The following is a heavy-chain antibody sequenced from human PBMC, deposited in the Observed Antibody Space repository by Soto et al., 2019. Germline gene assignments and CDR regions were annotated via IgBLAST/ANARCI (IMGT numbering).Heavy chain of an antibody. CDR3: ERRYYDIVTGYSLFDY. J-gene: IGHJ4*02. D-gene: IGHD3-9*01. CDR2: IYPGDSDT. V-gene: IGHV5-51*01. Sequence: PGESLKISCKGSGYSFTSYWIGWVRQMPGKGLELMGSIYPGDSDTRYRPSFQGQVTISADKSISTAYLQWSSLKASDTAMYSCERRYYDIVTGYSLFDYWGQGTLVTVSS. CDR1: GYSFTSYW.